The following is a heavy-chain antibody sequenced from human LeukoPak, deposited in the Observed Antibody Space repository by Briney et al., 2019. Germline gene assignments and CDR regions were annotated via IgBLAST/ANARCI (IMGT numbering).Heavy chain of an antibody. CDR1: GFTFDDYT. Sequence: GGPLRLSCAASGFTFDDYTMHWVRQAPGKGLEWVSLISWDGGSTYYADSVKGRFTISRDNSKNSLYLQMNSLRTEDTALYYCAKDKNYYGMDVWGQGTTVTVSS. CDR2: ISWDGGST. V-gene: IGHV3-43*01. CDR3: AKDKNYYGMDV. J-gene: IGHJ6*02.